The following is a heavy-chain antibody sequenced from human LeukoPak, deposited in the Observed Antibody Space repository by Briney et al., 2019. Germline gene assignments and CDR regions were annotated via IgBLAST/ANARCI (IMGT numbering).Heavy chain of an antibody. D-gene: IGHD2-21*01. V-gene: IGHV4-38-2*02. CDR2: NYHSGIT. Sequence: SETLSLTCTVSGYSISSGYYWGWIRPPPGKGQEWSGSNYHSGITYYNPSLKSRVTISVDTSKKQFSLKLSSVTAADTAVYYCARASRASSVAPFDCWGQGTLVTVSS. CDR3: ARASRASSVAPFDC. CDR1: GYSISSGYY. J-gene: IGHJ4*02.